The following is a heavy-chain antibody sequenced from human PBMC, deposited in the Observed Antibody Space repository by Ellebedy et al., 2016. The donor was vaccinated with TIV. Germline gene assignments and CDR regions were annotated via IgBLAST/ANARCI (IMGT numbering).Heavy chain of an antibody. CDR1: GFTFTSFA. V-gene: IGHV3-23*01. CDR3: ARQRLLWISDC. Sequence: GGSLRLXXAASGFTFTSFAMSWVRQAPGRGLEWISAISGSAITTYYADSVKGRFTVSRDNSKNTLYLQMNSLRAEDTAVYYCARQRLLWISDCWGQGTLVTVSS. D-gene: IGHD2-2*03. J-gene: IGHJ4*02. CDR2: ISGSAITT.